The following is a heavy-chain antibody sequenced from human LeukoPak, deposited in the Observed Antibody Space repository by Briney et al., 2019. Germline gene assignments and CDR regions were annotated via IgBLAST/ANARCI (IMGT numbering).Heavy chain of an antibody. J-gene: IGHJ4*02. CDR3: ARQAISGYDPPPFDS. CDR1: GVSTRSSTYY. CDR2: VYYSGST. Sequence: SETLSLTCTVSGVSTRSSTYYWGWIRQPPGKGLDWIGNVYYSGSTCYNPSLKSRVTISVDTSKNQISLKLNSVTAADTAVYYCARQAISGYDPPPFDSWGQGTLVTVSS. V-gene: IGHV4-39*01. D-gene: IGHD5-12*01.